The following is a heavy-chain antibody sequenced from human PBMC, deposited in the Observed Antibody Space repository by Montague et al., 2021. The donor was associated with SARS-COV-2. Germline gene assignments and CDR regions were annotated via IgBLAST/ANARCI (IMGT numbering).Heavy chain of an antibody. Sequence: SETLSLTCTVSGGSISPYYWNWILQSPGKGLEWIGDIYYSGSTTYNPSLESRVTISVDTSKNQFSLRLSSVTAADTAVYYCARGIWYANWGQGIPVTVSS. CDR2: IYYSGST. D-gene: IGHD6-13*01. J-gene: IGHJ4*02. V-gene: IGHV4-59*01. CDR1: GGSISPYY. CDR3: ARGIWYAN.